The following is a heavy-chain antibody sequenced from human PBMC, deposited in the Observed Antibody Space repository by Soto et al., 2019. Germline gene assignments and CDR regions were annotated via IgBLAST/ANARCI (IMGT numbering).Heavy chain of an antibody. V-gene: IGHV3-48*02. CDR3: ARGFYYDGSGYSYYFDY. J-gene: IGHJ4*01. D-gene: IGHD3-22*01. CDR1: GFSLTTYG. Sequence: VQLVESGGGLVQPGGSLRLSCAASGFSLTTYGMNWVRQAPGRGLEWVSYISSGSGPIYYADSVKGRFTISRDNHKNSLYLQMNSLRDEDTAVYYSARGFYYDGSGYSYYFDYWGHGTLVTVSS. CDR2: ISSGSGPI.